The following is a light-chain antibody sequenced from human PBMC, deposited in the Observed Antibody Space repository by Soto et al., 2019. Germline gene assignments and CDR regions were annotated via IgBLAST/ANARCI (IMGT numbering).Light chain of an antibody. CDR1: SSDIGDYNY. CDR2: DVS. Sequence: QSALTQPASVSGSPGQSIAISCTGTSSDIGDYNYVSWYQQHPGKAPKLIIYDVSNRPSGVSNRFSGSKSGNTASLTISGVQAEDEDDYHCSSYRTGNNAVVFGGGTKLTVL. V-gene: IGLV2-14*03. J-gene: IGLJ2*01. CDR3: SSYRTGNNAVV.